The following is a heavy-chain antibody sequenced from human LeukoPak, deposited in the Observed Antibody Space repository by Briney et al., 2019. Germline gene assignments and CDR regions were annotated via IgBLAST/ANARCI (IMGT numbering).Heavy chain of an antibody. CDR2: IKQDGSEK. V-gene: IGHV3-7*01. D-gene: IGHD6-19*01. CDR1: GFTFGDYA. CDR3: ARDPYSGWYDY. J-gene: IGHJ4*02. Sequence: PGGSLRLSCTASGFTFGDYAMSWVRQAPGKGLEWVANIKQDGSEKYYVDSVKGRFTISRDNAKNSLYLQMNSLRAEDTAVYYCARDPYSGWYDYWGQGTLVTVSS.